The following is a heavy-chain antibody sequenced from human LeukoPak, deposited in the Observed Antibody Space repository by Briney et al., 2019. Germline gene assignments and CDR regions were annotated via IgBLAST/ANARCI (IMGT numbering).Heavy chain of an antibody. Sequence: PGGSLRLSCAASGFTFSSYWMSWVRQAPGKGLEWVSSISSSSSYIHYADSVRGRFTISRDNAKNSLFLQMNSLRGEDTAVYYCARCTTGKTFGSLREIKKSREIDYWGQGTLVTVSS. CDR1: GFTFSSYW. J-gene: IGHJ4*02. CDR3: ARCTTGKTFGSLREIKKSREIDY. V-gene: IGHV3-21*01. CDR2: ISSSSSYI. D-gene: IGHD1-1*01.